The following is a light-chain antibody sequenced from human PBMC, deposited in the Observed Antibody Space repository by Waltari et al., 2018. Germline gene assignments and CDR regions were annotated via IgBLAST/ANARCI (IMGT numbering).Light chain of an antibody. CDR1: SSNIGNND. CDR3: ATWDSRLSVVV. Sequence: QSVLTPPPSVSAAPGPRVTISCSGGSSNIGNNDVSWYQQFPGTAPKLLITDNNKRPFGIPDRFSGSKSGTSATLGITGLQTGDEADYYCATWDSRLSVVVFGGGTKVTVL. V-gene: IGLV1-51*01. CDR2: DNN. J-gene: IGLJ3*02.